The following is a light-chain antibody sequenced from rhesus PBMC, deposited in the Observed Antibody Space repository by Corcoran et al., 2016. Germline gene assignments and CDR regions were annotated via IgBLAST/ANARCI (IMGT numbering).Light chain of an antibody. J-gene: IGKJ2*01. CDR1: QSLLYSSNTKNS. V-gene: IGKV4-1*01. CDR3: QQYYSSPYS. CDR2: WAS. Sequence: DIVMTQSPDSLAVSLGERVTINCKSSQSLLYSSNTKNSLAWYQPKPGQASKMLIYWASTRDSGVPYRFSGSGSVTDFTLNISGLQAEDVAVYYCQQYYSSPYSFGQGTKVEIK.